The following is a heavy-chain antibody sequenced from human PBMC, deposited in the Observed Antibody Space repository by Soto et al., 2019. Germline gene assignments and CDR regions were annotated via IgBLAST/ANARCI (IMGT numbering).Heavy chain of an antibody. CDR2: MNPGSGKT. CDR1: GYTFINFD. J-gene: IGHJ5*02. D-gene: IGHD6-13*01. Sequence: ASVKVSCKASGYTFINFDISWVRQATGQGLEWMGWMNPGSGKTGYANKFQGRVTMTRDASTGTARLELSSLTSEDTAVYYCARMASAGTLNWFDPWGQGTLVTVSS. V-gene: IGHV1-8*02. CDR3: ARMASAGTLNWFDP.